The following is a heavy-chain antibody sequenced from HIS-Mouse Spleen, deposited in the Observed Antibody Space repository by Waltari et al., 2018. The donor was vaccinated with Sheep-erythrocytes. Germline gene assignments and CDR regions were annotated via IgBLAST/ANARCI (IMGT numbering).Heavy chain of an antibody. CDR1: GFTVSSNY. CDR2: IYSGGSK. J-gene: IGHJ6*02. V-gene: IGHV3-53*01. D-gene: IGHD1-26*01. CDR3: ASDPSGSYYYYGMDV. Sequence: EVQLVESGGGLIQPGGSLRLSCAASGFTVSSNYMSWVRQAPGKGLELVSVIYSGGSKYYADSVKGRFTISRDNSKTTLYLQMNSLRAEDTAVYYCASDPSGSYYYYGMDVWGQGTTVTVSS.